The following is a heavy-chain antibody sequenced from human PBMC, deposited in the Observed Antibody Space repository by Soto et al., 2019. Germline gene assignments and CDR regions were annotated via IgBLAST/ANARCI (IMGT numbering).Heavy chain of an antibody. CDR1: GGSISSYY. Sequence: SETLSLTCTVSGGSISSYYWSWIRQPPGKGLEWIGYIYYSGSTNYNPSLKSRVTISVDTSKYQFSLKLSSVTAADTAVYYCARGYYDSSGFDYWGQGTLVTVSS. J-gene: IGHJ4*02. CDR3: ARGYYDSSGFDY. D-gene: IGHD3-22*01. CDR2: IYYSGST. V-gene: IGHV4-59*01.